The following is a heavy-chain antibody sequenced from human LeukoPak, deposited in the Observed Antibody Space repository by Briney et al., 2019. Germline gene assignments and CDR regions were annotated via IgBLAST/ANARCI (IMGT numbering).Heavy chain of an antibody. J-gene: IGHJ5*02. D-gene: IGHD1-26*01. CDR3: ARGVRGNFPSNWFDP. CDR1: GYTFSSYD. CDR2: MNPENGDA. V-gene: IGHV1-8*01. Sequence: ASVTVSCKASGYTFSSYDINWVRQATGQGLEWMGRMNPENGDAQYAQRFQGRVTMTRDTSISTAYMELSSLRSEDTAPYYCARGVRGNFPSNWFDPWGQGTQVTVSS.